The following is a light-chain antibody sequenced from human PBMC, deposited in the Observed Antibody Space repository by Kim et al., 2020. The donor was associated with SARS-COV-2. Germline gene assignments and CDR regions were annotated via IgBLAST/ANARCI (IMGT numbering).Light chain of an antibody. Sequence: QSALTQPPSASGSPGQSVTISCTGTSSDVGGYNYVSWYQQHPGKAPKIMIYEVSKRPSGVPDRFSGSKSGNTASLTVSGLQAEDDGDYYCSSYAGSNNLRVFGGGTKVTVL. CDR1: SSDVGGYNY. J-gene: IGLJ3*02. CDR2: EVS. V-gene: IGLV2-8*01. CDR3: SSYAGSNNLRV.